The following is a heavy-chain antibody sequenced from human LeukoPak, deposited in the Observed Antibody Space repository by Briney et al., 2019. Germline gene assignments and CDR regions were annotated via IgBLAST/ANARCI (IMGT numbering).Heavy chain of an antibody. Sequence: GGSLTLSCAASGFTFNTYAMTWVRQAEGEGLEWDSYISGSGDFTYYADSVKGRFTISRDKSKNTLYLQMNSLRAEDTAVYYCAKDGARDGYNYPDYWGQGTLVTVSS. CDR1: GFTFNTYA. J-gene: IGHJ4*02. V-gene: IGHV3-23*01. CDR3: AKDGARDGYNYPDY. CDR2: ISGSGDFT. D-gene: IGHD5-24*01.